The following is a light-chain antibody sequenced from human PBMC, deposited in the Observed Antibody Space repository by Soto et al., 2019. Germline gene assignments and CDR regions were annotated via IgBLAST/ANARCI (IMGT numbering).Light chain of an antibody. CDR2: DVS. CDR1: SSDVGIYSL. J-gene: IGLJ3*02. Sequence: QSVLTQPASVSESPGQSITISCTGTSSDVGIYSLVSWYQQHPGKVPKLMIFDVSKRPSGVSDRFSGSKSGTTASLTISGLGAEDEADYYCCSYAGSNTWVFGGGTKLTVL. V-gene: IGLV2-23*02. CDR3: CSYAGSNTWV.